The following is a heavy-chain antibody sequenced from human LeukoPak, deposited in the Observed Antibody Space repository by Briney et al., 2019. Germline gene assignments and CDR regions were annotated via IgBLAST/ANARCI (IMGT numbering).Heavy chain of an antibody. CDR3: ARDGGYNYYFDY. Sequence: GGSLRLSCAASGFTFSSYGMHWVRQAPGKGLEWVAFIRYDGSNKYYADSVKGRFTISRDNSKNTLYLQMNSLRAEDTAVYYCARDGGYNYYFDYWGQGTLVTVSS. J-gene: IGHJ4*02. D-gene: IGHD5-24*01. V-gene: IGHV3-30*02. CDR2: IRYDGSNK. CDR1: GFTFSSYG.